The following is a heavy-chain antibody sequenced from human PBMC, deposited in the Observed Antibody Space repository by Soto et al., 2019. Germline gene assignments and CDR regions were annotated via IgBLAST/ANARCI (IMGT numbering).Heavy chain of an antibody. D-gene: IGHD3-16*01. J-gene: IGHJ4*02. CDR1: GGSIRRYY. Sequence: SENLSLTCTVTGGSIRRYYWTWILQPPGKRLEWIGYIFYDGSTNYTPSLRSRVSISVDTSKEQFSLELNSVTSADTAVYYCARVMSGYAYGYYDFWGQGALVTVSS. CDR2: IFYDGST. V-gene: IGHV4-59*01. CDR3: ARVMSGYAYGYYDF.